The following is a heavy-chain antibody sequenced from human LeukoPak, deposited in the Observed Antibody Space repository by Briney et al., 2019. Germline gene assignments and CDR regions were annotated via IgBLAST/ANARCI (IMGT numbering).Heavy chain of an antibody. Sequence: SETLSLTCPVSCGSISSSSYYWGWIRQPPGKGLEWIGSIYYSGSTYYNPSLKSRVTISVDTSKNQFSLKLSSVTAADTAVYYCARGTEQLAPYYYYYMDVWGKGTTVTVSS. CDR3: ARGTEQLAPYYYYYMDV. CDR1: CGSISSSSYY. V-gene: IGHV4-39*01. J-gene: IGHJ6*03. D-gene: IGHD6-13*01. CDR2: IYYSGST.